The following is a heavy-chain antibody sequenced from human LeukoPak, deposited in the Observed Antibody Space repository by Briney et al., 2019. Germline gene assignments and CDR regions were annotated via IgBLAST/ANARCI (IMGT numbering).Heavy chain of an antibody. CDR3: AKDLTNSSGYYFPHDAFDI. D-gene: IGHD3-22*01. CDR2: INSDGSST. CDR1: GFTFSSYW. V-gene: IGHV3-74*01. Sequence: GGSLRLSCAASGFTFSSYWMHWVRQAPGKGLVWVSRINSDGSSTSYADSVKGRFTISRDNSKNTLYLQMNSLRAEDTAVYYCAKDLTNSSGYYFPHDAFDIWGQGTMVTVSS. J-gene: IGHJ3*02.